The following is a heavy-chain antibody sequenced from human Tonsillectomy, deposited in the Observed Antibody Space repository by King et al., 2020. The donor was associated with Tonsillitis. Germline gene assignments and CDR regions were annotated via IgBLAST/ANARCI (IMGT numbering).Heavy chain of an antibody. CDR3: TRDKAVGAMDY. Sequence: VQLVESGPEVKKPGASVKVSCKGSGDTFSKYGITRVRQAPGQGREWMGWIIAFSGDINYSQKVHGRVTMTTDTSTNTAYMELRSLRSDDTAIYYCTRDKAVGAMDYWGQGTLVTVSS. CDR2: IIAFSGDI. J-gene: IGHJ4*02. V-gene: IGHV1-18*01. D-gene: IGHD1-26*01. CDR1: GDTFSKYG.